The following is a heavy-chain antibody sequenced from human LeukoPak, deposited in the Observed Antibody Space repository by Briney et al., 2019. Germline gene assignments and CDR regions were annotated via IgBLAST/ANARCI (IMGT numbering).Heavy chain of an antibody. CDR1: VGSISLYY. CDR3: ARHPGDYDAFDI. D-gene: IGHD7-27*01. CDR2: IYYSRIN. J-gene: IGHJ3*02. V-gene: IGHV4-59*08. Sequence: PETLSLTCSFSVGSISLYYWRCVPHPRRKGREWIGYIYYSRINKYNPYRKSRVTISVDTSKNQFSLNLNSVNAADTAVFYCARHPGDYDAFDIWGQGIMVTVSS.